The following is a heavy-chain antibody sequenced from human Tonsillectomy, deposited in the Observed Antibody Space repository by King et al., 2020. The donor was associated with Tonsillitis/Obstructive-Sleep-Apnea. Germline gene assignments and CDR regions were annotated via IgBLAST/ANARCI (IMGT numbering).Heavy chain of an antibody. V-gene: IGHV3-30*03. J-gene: IGHJ4*02. CDR1: GFTFSSYG. Sequence: VQLVESGGAVVQPGRSLRLSCAASGFTFSSYGMHWVRQAPGKGLEWVAVISYDGSNKYYADSVKGRFTISRDNSKNTLYLQMNSLRAEDTAVYYCGTGGEVAPAAPFDYGGQGTLVTVSS. CDR2: ISYDGSNK. CDR3: GTGGEVAPAAPFDY. D-gene: IGHD2-2*01.